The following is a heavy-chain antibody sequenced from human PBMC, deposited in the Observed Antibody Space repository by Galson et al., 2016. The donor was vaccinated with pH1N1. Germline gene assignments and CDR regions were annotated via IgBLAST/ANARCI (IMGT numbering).Heavy chain of an antibody. V-gene: IGHV3-9*01. J-gene: IGHJ4*02. Sequence: RLSCAASGFTFDDYAMHWVRQAPGKGLEWVSGISWNSGSIDYADSVKGRFTISRDNAKNSLYLQMNSLRAEDTALYYCAKDIVSGDYGDYGHFDYWGQGTLVTVSA. D-gene: IGHD4-17*01. CDR2: ISWNSGSI. CDR3: AKDIVSGDYGDYGHFDY. CDR1: GFTFDDYA.